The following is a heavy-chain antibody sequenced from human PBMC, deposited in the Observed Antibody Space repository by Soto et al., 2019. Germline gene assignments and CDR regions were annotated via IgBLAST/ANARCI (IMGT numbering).Heavy chain of an antibody. D-gene: IGHD7-27*01. V-gene: IGHV4-59*11. CDR1: GGSFSNHY. CDR3: TRANWYSEY. J-gene: IGHJ4*02. Sequence: QVQLQESGPGLVKPSETLSLTCSVSGGSFSNHYWSWIRQPPGKGLEWIGYIYYNGNTNYNPSPKSRVTMSVDTSRNQISLKLTTVTAADTAVYYCTRANWYSEYWGQGTLVTVSS. CDR2: IYYNGNT.